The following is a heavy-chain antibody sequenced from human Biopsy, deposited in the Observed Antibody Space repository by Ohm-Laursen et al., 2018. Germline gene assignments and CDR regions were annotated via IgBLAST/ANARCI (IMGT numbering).Heavy chain of an antibody. CDR1: GFMFDDYG. J-gene: IGHJ3*01. D-gene: IGHD3-9*01. CDR2: ISWNSGSI. CDR3: ARGYYDIGTGYHYDVFDF. V-gene: IGHV3-9*01. Sequence: SLRLSCAAPGFMFDDYGMNWVRQVPGKGPEWVSRISWNSGSIGYVDSVKGRFTISRDNAKNSLYLQMNSLKAEDTALYYCARGYYDIGTGYHYDVFDFWGRGTLVTVSS.